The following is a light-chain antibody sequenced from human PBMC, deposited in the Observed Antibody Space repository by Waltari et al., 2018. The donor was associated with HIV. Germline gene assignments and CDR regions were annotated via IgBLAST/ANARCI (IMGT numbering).Light chain of an antibody. CDR3: YSTDTTGYERV. Sequence: SYELTQPPSVSVSPGQTATNTCSGDALPKRNAYWYQQRSGQAPVLVMYDDNKRPSGIPERFSGSTSGTTATLTVSRAQVDDEADYYCYSTDTTGYERVFGGGTKLTVL. J-gene: IGLJ3*02. CDR2: DDN. CDR1: ALPKRN. V-gene: IGLV3-10*01.